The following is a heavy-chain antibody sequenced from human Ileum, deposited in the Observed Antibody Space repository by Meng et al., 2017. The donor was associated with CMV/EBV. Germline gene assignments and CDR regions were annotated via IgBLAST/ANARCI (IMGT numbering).Heavy chain of an antibody. V-gene: IGHV1-18*01. D-gene: IGHD3-10*01. CDR2: ISPDKGDT. CDR1: GYTFTYYG. Sequence: VQLVQYGAEIKNPGASVKVSCKTSGYTFTYYGISWVRQAPGQGLEWMGWISPDKGDTNYAQKVQGRVTLTTDTSTSTVFMELRGLRFDDTAVYYCTRGGSGSYYFGDFWGQGTPVTVSS. J-gene: IGHJ4*02. CDR3: TRGGSGSYYFGDF.